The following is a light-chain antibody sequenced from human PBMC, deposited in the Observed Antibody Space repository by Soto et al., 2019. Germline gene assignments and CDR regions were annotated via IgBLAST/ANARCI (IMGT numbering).Light chain of an antibody. CDR3: QQRSSWLLT. Sequence: EFVLTQSPATLSLSPGERATLSCRASQSVRSSLAWYQQKPSQAPRLLIYDASNRATGIPARFSGSGSGTDFTLTISSLEPEDFAVYYCQQRSSWLLTFGGGTKVEIK. CDR1: QSVRSS. CDR2: DAS. J-gene: IGKJ4*01. V-gene: IGKV3-11*01.